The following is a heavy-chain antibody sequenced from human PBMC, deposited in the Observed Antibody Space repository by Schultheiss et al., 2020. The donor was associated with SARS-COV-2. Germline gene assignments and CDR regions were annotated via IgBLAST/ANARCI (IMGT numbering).Heavy chain of an antibody. Sequence: SCTVSGASISNHYWTWIRQPPGKGLEWIGYIYGRGTTNYNPSLKSRLTISIDTSKSQFSLHLSSVTAADTAVYYCARQEGTGANWGQGILVTVSS. CDR3: ARQEGTGAN. J-gene: IGHJ4*02. CDR1: GASISNHY. CDR2: IYGRGTT. D-gene: IGHD3-10*01. V-gene: IGHV4-59*08.